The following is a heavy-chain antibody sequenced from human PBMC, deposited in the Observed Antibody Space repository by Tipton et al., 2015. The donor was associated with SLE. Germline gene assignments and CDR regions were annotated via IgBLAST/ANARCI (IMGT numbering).Heavy chain of an antibody. CDR3: ARGGDPDYFDS. V-gene: IGHV4-59*01. Sequence: TLSLTCTVSGASISSYYWSWIRQPPGKGLEWIGYVYDIEFTNYNPSLKSRVTISLDTSKNQFSLKLSSVTAADTAVYYCARGGDPDYFDSWGPGTQLTVSS. CDR2: VYDIEFT. CDR1: GASISSYY. J-gene: IGHJ4*02. D-gene: IGHD3-16*01.